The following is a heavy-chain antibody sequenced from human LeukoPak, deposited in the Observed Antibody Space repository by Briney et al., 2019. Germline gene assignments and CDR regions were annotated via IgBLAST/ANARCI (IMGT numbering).Heavy chain of an antibody. CDR3: ARDRYYDFWSGYPAYYYYGMDV. Sequence: GGSLRLSCGASGFTFSSYSMNWVRQAPGKGLEWVSSISSSSSYIYYADSVKGRFTISRDNAKNSLYLQMNSLRAEDTAVYYCARDRYYDFWSGYPAYYYYGMDVWGQGTTVTVSS. CDR2: ISSSSSYI. V-gene: IGHV3-21*01. CDR1: GFTFSSYS. J-gene: IGHJ6*02. D-gene: IGHD3-3*01.